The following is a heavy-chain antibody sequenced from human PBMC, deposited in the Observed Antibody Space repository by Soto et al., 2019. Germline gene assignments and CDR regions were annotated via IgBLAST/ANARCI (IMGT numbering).Heavy chain of an antibody. V-gene: IGHV3-30*18. Sequence: QEQLVESGGGVVQPGRSLRLSCAASGFIFAKYGMNWVRQAPGKGLEWVALITYEGSNKYYADAVKGRFTISRDNAKDMVSLQMDSLRGEDTAVYYCAKARGANNWANYYGLDVWGQGTTVTVSS. CDR3: AKARGANNWANYYGLDV. CDR1: GFIFAKYG. J-gene: IGHJ6*02. CDR2: ITYEGSNK. D-gene: IGHD1-1*01.